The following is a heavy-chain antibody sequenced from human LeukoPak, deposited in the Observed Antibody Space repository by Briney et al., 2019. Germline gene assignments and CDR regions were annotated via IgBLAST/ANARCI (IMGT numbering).Heavy chain of an antibody. CDR1: SGSISSGGYS. J-gene: IGHJ5*02. V-gene: IGHV4-30-2*01. CDR3: ARTSGPYDFWSGYPNWFDP. D-gene: IGHD3-3*01. Sequence: SQTLSLTCAVSSGSISSGGYSWSWIRQPPGKGLEWIGYIYHSGSTYYNPSLKSRVTISVDRSKNQFSPKLSSVTAADTAVYYCARTSGPYDFWSGYPNWFDPWGQGTLVTVSS. CDR2: IYHSGST.